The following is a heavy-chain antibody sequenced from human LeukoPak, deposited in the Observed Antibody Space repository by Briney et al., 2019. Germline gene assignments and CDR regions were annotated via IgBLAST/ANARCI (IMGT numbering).Heavy chain of an antibody. CDR1: GFTVSSNY. CDR3: ARSATGDRFDY. D-gene: IGHD3-16*01. J-gene: IGHJ4*02. V-gene: IGHV3-53*01. Sequence: GGSLRLSCAASGFTVSSNYMSWVRQAPGKGLEWVSVIYSGGSTYYADSVKGRFTISRDNSKNTLYLQMNSLRVEDTAVYYCARSATGDRFDYWGQGTLVTVSS. CDR2: IYSGGST.